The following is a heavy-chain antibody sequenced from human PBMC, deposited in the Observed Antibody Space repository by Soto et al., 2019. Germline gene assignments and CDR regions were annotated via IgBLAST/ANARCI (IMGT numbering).Heavy chain of an antibody. Sequence: SQTLSLTCAISGDSVSSNSAAWNWIRLSPSRGLEWLARTYYRSRWYNDYAVAVRSRITVNPDTSKNQFSLQLTSVTPEDTAVYYCAGTTSHQWYYMDVWGKGTTVTVSS. CDR1: GDSVSSNSAA. CDR2: TYYRSRWYN. D-gene: IGHD1-7*01. V-gene: IGHV6-1*01. J-gene: IGHJ6*03. CDR3: AGTTSHQWYYMDV.